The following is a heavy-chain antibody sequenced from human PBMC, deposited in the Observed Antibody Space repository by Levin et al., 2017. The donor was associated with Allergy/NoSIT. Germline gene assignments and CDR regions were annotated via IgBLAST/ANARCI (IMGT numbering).Heavy chain of an antibody. V-gene: IGHV1-69*04. CDR1: GGTFSSYP. CDR3: ARDRTGESSGSYYQAPPPPPYWYFDL. D-gene: IGHD3-10*01. CDR2: IIPILGIA. Sequence: GASVKVSCKASGGTFSSYPISWVRQAPGQGLEWMGRIIPILGIANYAQKFQGRVTITADKSTSTAYMELSSLRSEDTAVYYCARDRTGESSGSYYQAPPPPPYWYFDLWGRGTLVTVSS. J-gene: IGHJ2*01.